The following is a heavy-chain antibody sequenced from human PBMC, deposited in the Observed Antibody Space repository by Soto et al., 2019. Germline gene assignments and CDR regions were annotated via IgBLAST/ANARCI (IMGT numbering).Heavy chain of an antibody. CDR3: AIGGGTYSRWFDP. CDR2: ISYSEST. V-gene: IGHV4-59*01. D-gene: IGHD1-26*01. CDR1: GGSISSYS. Sequence: QVQLQESGPGLVKPSETLSLTCTVSGGSISSYSWSWIRQPPGKGLEWIGCISYSESTNYNPSLKGRVTLSVDTSNHHFSLKLSSVTAADTAVYYCAIGGGTYSRWFDPWGQGTLVTVSS. J-gene: IGHJ5*02.